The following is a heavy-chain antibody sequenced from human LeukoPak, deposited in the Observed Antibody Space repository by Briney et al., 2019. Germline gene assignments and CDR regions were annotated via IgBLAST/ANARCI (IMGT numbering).Heavy chain of an antibody. J-gene: IGHJ4*02. CDR2: IYTSGST. V-gene: IGHV4-4*07. CDR3: AGMYYDILTGQSDY. D-gene: IGHD3-9*01. CDR1: GGSISSYY. Sequence: SETLSLTCTVSGGSISSYYWSWIRQPAGKGLEWIGRIYTSGSTNYNPSLKRRVTMSVDTSKNQFSLKLSSVTAADTAVYYCAGMYYDILTGQSDYWGQGTLVTVSS.